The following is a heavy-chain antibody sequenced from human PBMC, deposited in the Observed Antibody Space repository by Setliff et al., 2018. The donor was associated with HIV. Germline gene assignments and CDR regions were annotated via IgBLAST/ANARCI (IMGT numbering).Heavy chain of an antibody. CDR3: ARVGLAYSGDMDV. CDR2: VYTSGST. D-gene: IGHD2-21*01. V-gene: IGHV4-61*09. J-gene: IGHJ6*03. CDR1: GDSISSGSYY. Sequence: SETLSLTCTVSGDSISSGSYYWSWIRQPAGKGLEWIGHVYTSGSTHYNPSLNSRLTISIDTSRNQFSLRLNSVTAADTAVYFCARVGLAYSGDMDVWGKGTTVTVSS.